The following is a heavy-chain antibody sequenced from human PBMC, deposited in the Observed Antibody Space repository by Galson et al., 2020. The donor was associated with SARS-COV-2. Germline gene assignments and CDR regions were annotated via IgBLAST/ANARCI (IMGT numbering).Heavy chain of an antibody. Sequence: GESLKISCAAAGFTFDDYAMSWVRQVPGKGLEWVSSINWNGDRTVYADSVKGRFTISRDNAKNSLYLQMNSLRDEDTALYYCATPFRRGIRSGNFDYWGQGTQVTVSS. CDR2: INWNGDRT. CDR3: ATPFRRGIRSGNFDY. J-gene: IGHJ4*02. CDR1: GFTFDDYA. D-gene: IGHD3-10*01. V-gene: IGHV3-20*04.